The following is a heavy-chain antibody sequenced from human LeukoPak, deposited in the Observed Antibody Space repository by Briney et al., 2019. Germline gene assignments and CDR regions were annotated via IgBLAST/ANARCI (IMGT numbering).Heavy chain of an antibody. CDR3: VRGGSSSGYDY. J-gene: IGHJ4*02. CDR2: ISTYNSNT. CDR1: GYTFTSYD. Sequence: GASVKVSCKASGYTFTSYDISWVRQAPGQGLEWMGWISTYNSNTNYAQKFQGRATVTTDTSTSTAYVELRSLTSDDTAVYYCVRGGSSSGYDYWGQGTLVTVSS. D-gene: IGHD5-18*01. V-gene: IGHV1-18*01.